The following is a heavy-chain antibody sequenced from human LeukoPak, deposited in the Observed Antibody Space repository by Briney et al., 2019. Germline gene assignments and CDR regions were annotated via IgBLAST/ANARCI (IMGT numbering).Heavy chain of an antibody. CDR2: ISSSSTTI. V-gene: IGHV3-48*02. J-gene: IGHJ4*02. D-gene: IGHD6-13*01. CDR1: GFTFSSYT. Sequence: GGSLRLSCAASGFTFSSYTMNWVRQAPGKGLEWVSYISSSSTTIYYADSVKGRFTISRDNAKNSLYLQMNSLRDEDTAVYYCARDPTAAGKGYYFDYWGQGTLVTVSS. CDR3: ARDPTAAGKGYYFDY.